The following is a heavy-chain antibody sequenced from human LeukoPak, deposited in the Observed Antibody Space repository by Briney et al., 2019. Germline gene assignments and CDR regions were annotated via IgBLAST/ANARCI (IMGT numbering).Heavy chain of an antibody. V-gene: IGHV3-21*01. Sequence: PGGSLRLSCAASGFTFSGYSMNWVPQAPGKGLKWASSISSSSSYIYYADSVKGRFTISRDNAKNSLYLQMNSLRAEDTAVYYCAQSIYSGYDSDAFDIWGQGTMVTVSS. J-gene: IGHJ3*02. D-gene: IGHD5-12*01. CDR2: ISSSSSYI. CDR3: AQSIYSGYDSDAFDI. CDR1: GFTFSGYS.